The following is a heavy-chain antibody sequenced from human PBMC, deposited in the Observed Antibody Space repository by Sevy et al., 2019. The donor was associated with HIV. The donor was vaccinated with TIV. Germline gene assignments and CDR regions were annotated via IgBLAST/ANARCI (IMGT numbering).Heavy chain of an antibody. V-gene: IGHV3-30-3*01. D-gene: IGHD2-15*01. CDR2: ISYDGSNK. J-gene: IGHJ4*02. CDR3: ARDFPPYCSGGSCQRLFDY. CDR1: GFTFSSYA. Sequence: GGSLRLSCAASGFTFSSYAMHWVRQAPGKGLEWVAVISYDGSNKYYADSVKGRFTISRDNSKNTLYLQMNSLRAEDTAVYYCARDFPPYCSGGSCQRLFDYWGQGTLVTVSS.